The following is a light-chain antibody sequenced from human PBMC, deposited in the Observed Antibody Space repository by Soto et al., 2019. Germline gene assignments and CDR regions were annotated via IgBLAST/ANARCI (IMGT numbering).Light chain of an antibody. CDR2: WAS. CDR1: QTLLYSSNNKNY. J-gene: IGKJ2*01. V-gene: IGKV4-1*01. CDR3: QQYYTTPYT. Sequence: DIVMTQSPDSLAVSLGERATFNCKSSQTLLYSSNNKNYLAWYQQKPGQPPKVIIYWASTRNSGVPDRFSGSGSGPDFSLTISSLQAEDVAVYYCQQYYTTPYTFGQGTKLEIK.